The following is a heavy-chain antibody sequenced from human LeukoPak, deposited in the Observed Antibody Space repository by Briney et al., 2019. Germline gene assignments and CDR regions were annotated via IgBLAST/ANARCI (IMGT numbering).Heavy chain of an antibody. V-gene: IGHV3-30-3*01. CDR1: GFTFSSYA. CDR3: ARGIGVPNYFDY. J-gene: IGHJ4*02. Sequence: GGSLRLSCAASGFTFSSYAMHWVRQAPGKGLEWVAVISYDGSNKYYADSVKGRFTISRDNSKNTLYLQMNSLRAEDTAVYYCARGIGVPNYFDYWGQGTLVTVSS. D-gene: IGHD2-8*01. CDR2: ISYDGSNK.